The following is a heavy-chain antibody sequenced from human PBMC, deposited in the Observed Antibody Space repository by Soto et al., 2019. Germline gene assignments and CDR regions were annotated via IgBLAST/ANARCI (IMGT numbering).Heavy chain of an antibody. D-gene: IGHD3-22*01. CDR1: GFIFSGSA. CDR2: IRSKPNNYAT. J-gene: IGHJ4*02. V-gene: IGHV3-73*02. CDR3: TRSLDDSAYLLDY. Sequence: EVQLVESGGGLVQPGMSLKLSCAASGFIFSGSAMHWVRQASGKGLEWVGRIRSKPNNYATAYAASVKGRFTISRDDSKNTAYLQMNSLKTEDTAVYYCTRSLDDSAYLLDYWGQGTLVTVSS.